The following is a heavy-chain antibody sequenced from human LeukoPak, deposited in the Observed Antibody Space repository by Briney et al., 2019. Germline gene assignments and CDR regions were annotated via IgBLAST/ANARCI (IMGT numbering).Heavy chain of an antibody. CDR1: GGSISSYY. CDR2: IYTSGTI. CDR3: ARVYNVDV. D-gene: IGHD1-14*01. V-gene: IGHV4-4*07. J-gene: IGHJ6*04. Sequence: SETLSLTCTVSGGSISSYYWSWIRQPAGTALEWIGRIYTSGTITYNPSLKSRVTMSVDTSKNQFSLKVTSVTAADTAVYYCARVYNVDVWGKGTTVTVSS.